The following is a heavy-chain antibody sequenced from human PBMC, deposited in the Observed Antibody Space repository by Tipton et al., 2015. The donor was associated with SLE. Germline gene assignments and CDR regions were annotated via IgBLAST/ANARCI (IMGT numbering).Heavy chain of an antibody. CDR3: ARDVNRAFDI. Sequence: TLSLTCTVSGDSISSHYWSWIRQPPGKGLEWIGYIYYSGNTNYNPSLTSRVTISVDTSKKQFSLNLTSVTAADTAVYYCARDVNRAFDIWGQGTMVTVSS. CDR2: IYYSGNT. J-gene: IGHJ3*02. D-gene: IGHD1-14*01. CDR1: GDSISSHY. V-gene: IGHV4-59*11.